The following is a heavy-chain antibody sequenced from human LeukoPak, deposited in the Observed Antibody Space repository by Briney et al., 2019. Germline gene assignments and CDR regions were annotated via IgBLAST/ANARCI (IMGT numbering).Heavy chain of an antibody. Sequence: AGGSLRLSSAASAFTFSLYWMSCVRQAPGKGLEWVADIKEDGSEKYYVDSVKGRFTISRDNAKNSLFLQMNSLRAEDTAVYYWPRNYYGSCDYWGQGTLVTVSS. V-gene: IGHV3-7*04. CDR2: IKEDGSEK. D-gene: IGHD3-10*01. CDR3: PRNYYGSCDY. CDR1: AFTFSLYW. J-gene: IGHJ4*02.